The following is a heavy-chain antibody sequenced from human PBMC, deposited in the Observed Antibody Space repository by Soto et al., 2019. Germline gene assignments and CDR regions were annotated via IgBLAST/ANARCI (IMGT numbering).Heavy chain of an antibody. Sequence: QVQLVQSGAEVKKPGASVKVSCKASGYTFTGYDMHWVRQAPGQGLEWMGWINPNSGGTNYAQKFQGWVTMTRDTSRSTAYMELSRLRSDDTAVYYCARSHCSSISCYVGSWDYWGQGTLVTVSS. CDR2: INPNSGGT. CDR1: GYTFTGYD. J-gene: IGHJ4*02. CDR3: ARSHCSSISCYVGSWDY. V-gene: IGHV1-2*04. D-gene: IGHD2-2*01.